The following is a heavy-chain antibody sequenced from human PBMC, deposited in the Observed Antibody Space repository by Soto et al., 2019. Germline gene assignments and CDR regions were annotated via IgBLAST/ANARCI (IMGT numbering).Heavy chain of an antibody. CDR1: GGSFSGYY. CDR2: INQSGST. J-gene: IGHJ3*02. CDR3: ASAPAVVVIANAFDI. V-gene: IGHV4-34*01. Sequence: QVQLQQWGAGLLKPSETLSLTCAVYGGSFSGYYWSWIRQPPGKGLEWIGEINQSGSTNYNPSLKSRVTISVDTSKKQFSLKMSSVTAADTAVYYCASAPAVVVIANAFDIWGQGTMVTVSS. D-gene: IGHD3-22*01.